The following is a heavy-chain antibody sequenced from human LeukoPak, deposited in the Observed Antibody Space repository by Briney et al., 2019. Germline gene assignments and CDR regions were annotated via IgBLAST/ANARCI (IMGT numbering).Heavy chain of an antibody. CDR2: ISGSGGSI. J-gene: IGHJ4*02. Sequence: HAGGSLRLSCAASGFTFSSYAMSWVRQAPGKGLEWVSAISGSGGSIYYADSVKGRFTISRDNSKNTLYLQMNSLRAENTAVYYCAKDSIAVAGLFDYWGQGTLVTVSS. D-gene: IGHD6-19*01. CDR1: GFTFSSYA. V-gene: IGHV3-23*01. CDR3: AKDSIAVAGLFDY.